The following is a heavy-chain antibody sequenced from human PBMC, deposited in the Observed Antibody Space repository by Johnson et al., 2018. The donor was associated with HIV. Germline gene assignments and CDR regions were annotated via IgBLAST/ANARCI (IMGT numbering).Heavy chain of an antibody. CDR2: IRYDGSNN. CDR1: GFTFSNYG. D-gene: IGHD4-11*01. J-gene: IGHJ3*01. V-gene: IGHV3-30*02. CDR3: ARGPATITSLGLLFALDV. Sequence: QVQLVESGGGVVQPGGSLRLSCAASGFTFSNYGMHWVRQAPGKGLEWVAFIRYDGSNNYYADSVKGRFPISRDNSKNTLYLQMNSLRPEDTAVYYCARGPATITSLGLLFALDVWAQGTMVIVSS.